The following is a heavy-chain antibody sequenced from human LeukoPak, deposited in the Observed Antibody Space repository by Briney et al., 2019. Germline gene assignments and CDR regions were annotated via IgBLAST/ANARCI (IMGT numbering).Heavy chain of an antibody. J-gene: IGHJ4*02. CDR2: IRGSGGST. D-gene: IGHD1-26*01. V-gene: IGHV3-23*01. CDR1: GFTFRSHA. CDR3: VRDQDEDRGSTTFDR. Sequence: GGSLRLSCAASGFTFRSHAMSWVRQAPGKGLEWVSAIRGSGGSTHYADSVKGRFTISRDNAKNLLYLQMNSLRAGDTAIYYCVRDQDEDRGSTTFDRWGQGTLVTVSS.